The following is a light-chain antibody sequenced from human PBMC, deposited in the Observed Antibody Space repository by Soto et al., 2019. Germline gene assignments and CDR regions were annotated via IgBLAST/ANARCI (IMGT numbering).Light chain of an antibody. V-gene: IGKV3-20*01. J-gene: IGKJ4*01. CDR2: NSF. CDR3: QQYGSSPLT. CDR1: QIVNSYF. Sequence: EIVLTQSPGALSLSPGESATLSCRASQIVNSYFFAWYQQRPGQPPRLLIYNSFARAPGVPDRFSCSGSGTDFPPSISRLEPEDFAVYFCQQYGSSPLTFGGGTRVEIK.